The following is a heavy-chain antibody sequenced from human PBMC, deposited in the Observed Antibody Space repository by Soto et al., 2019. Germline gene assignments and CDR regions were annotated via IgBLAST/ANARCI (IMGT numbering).Heavy chain of an antibody. CDR1: GFTFSSYG. CDR3: AKMNGYGYSIESGYGMDV. V-gene: IGHV3-30*18. CDR2: ISYDGSNK. Sequence: PGGSLRLSCAASGFTFSSYGMHWVRQAPGKGLEWVAVISYDGSNKYYADSVKGRFTISRDNSKNTLYLQMNSLRAEDTAVYYCAKMNGYGYSIESGYGMDVWGQGTTVTVSS. D-gene: IGHD5-18*01. J-gene: IGHJ6*02.